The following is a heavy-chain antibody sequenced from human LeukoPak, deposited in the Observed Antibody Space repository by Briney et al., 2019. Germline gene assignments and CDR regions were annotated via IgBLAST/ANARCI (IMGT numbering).Heavy chain of an antibody. J-gene: IGHJ4*02. D-gene: IGHD5-18*01. CDR1: GYTFTGYY. V-gene: IGHV1-2*02. CDR3: ARDVDTAMESY. Sequence: ASVKVSCKASGYTFTGYYMHWVRQAPGQGLEWMGWINPNSGGTNYAQKFQGRITMTRDTSISTAYMELSGLRSDDTAVYYCARDVDTAMESYWGQGTLVTVSS. CDR2: INPNSGGT.